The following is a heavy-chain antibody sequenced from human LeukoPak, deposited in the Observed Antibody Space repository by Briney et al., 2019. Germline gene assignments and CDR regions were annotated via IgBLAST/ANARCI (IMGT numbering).Heavy chain of an antibody. J-gene: IGHJ4*02. CDR2: TNPNSGNT. CDR3: ARVTYYYGSSDYYFDY. CDR1: GYNFNSYD. Sequence: ASVKVSCKASGYNFNSYDIKRVRQATGQGLEWMGWTNPNSGNTGYAQKFQGRVTMTRNTSISPAHMELGRLRSEDMGVYYCARVTYYYGSSDYYFDYWVQGTVVSVSS. V-gene: IGHV1-8*01. D-gene: IGHD3-22*01.